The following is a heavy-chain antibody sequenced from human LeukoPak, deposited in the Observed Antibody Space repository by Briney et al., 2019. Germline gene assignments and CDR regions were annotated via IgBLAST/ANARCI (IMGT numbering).Heavy chain of an antibody. CDR1: GDSFRSSNNY. D-gene: IGHD3-10*01. Sequence: SETLSLTCTVSGDSFRSSNNYWVWIRQPPGKGLEWIGSIYYDGNTPYNPSLKSRVAISIDTSKNQFSLKLSSVTAADTAVYYCARSRARVVLGYYYYGMDVWGQGTTVTVSS. V-gene: IGHV4-39*01. CDR2: IYYDGNT. J-gene: IGHJ6*02. CDR3: ARSRARVVLGYYYYGMDV.